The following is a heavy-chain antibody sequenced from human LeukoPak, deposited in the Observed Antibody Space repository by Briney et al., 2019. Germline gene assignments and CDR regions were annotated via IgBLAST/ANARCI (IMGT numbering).Heavy chain of an antibody. V-gene: IGHV3-30*14. D-gene: IGHD3-22*01. CDR3: ARSYDSSGYSPPTFDY. CDR2: ISYDGSNE. CDR1: GFTFSSYV. Sequence: GRSLRLSCAASGFTFSSYVMHWVRQAPGKGLEWVAIISYDGSNEYYADSVKGRFTISRENAKNSLYLQMNSLRAGDTAVYYCARSYDSSGYSPPTFDYWGQGTLVTVSS. J-gene: IGHJ4*02.